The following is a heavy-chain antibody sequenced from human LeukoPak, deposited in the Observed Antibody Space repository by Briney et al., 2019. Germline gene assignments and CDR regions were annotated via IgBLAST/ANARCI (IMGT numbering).Heavy chain of an antibody. D-gene: IGHD3-22*01. CDR3: ARDLGYYDSSGPPQDAFDI. CDR1: GITFSSYA. V-gene: IGHV1-18*01. J-gene: IGHJ3*02. Sequence: ASVKVSCKPSGITFSSYAMSWVRQAPGQGLEWMGWISAYNGNTNYAQKLQGRVTMTTDTSTSTAYMELRSLRSDDTAVYYCARDLGYYDSSGPPQDAFDIWGQGTMVTVSS. CDR2: ISAYNGNT.